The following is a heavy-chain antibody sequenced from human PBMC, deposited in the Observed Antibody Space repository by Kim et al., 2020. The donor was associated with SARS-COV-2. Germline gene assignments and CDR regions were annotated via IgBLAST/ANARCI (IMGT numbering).Heavy chain of an antibody. J-gene: IGHJ4*02. CDR3: AKEPGGGNDYSHFEG. Sequence: ESGKGRFTISRDNSKSTLYVQMNSLRAEDTAVYHCAKEPGGGNDYSHFEGWGQGTLVTVS. V-gene: IGHV3-23*01. D-gene: IGHD4-4*01.